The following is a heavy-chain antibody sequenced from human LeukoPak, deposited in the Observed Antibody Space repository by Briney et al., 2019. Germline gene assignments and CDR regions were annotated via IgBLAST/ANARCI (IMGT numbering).Heavy chain of an antibody. CDR3: ARVVPWLVLA. CDR2: ISSSSSYI. V-gene: IGHV3-21*01. J-gene: IGHJ4*02. Sequence: PGGSLRLSCAASGFTLSTYNMNWVRQAPGKGLEWVSFISSSSSYIYYADSVKGRFTISRDNTKNSLYLQMNSLRAEDTAVYYCARVVPWLVLAWGQGTLVTVSS. D-gene: IGHD6-19*01. CDR1: GFTLSTYN.